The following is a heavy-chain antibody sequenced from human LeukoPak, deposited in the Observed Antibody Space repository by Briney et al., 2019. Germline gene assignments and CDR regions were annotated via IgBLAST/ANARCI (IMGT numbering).Heavy chain of an antibody. CDR1: GGSFSGYY. Sequence: PSETLSLTCSVYGGSFSGYYWSWIRQPPGKGLEWIGSIYYSGSTYYNPSLKSRVTISVDTSKNQFSLKLSSVTAADTAVYYCARRDGYNLLPFDYWGQGTLVTVSS. CDR3: ARRDGYNLLPFDY. D-gene: IGHD5-24*01. V-gene: IGHV4-34*01. J-gene: IGHJ4*02. CDR2: IYYSGST.